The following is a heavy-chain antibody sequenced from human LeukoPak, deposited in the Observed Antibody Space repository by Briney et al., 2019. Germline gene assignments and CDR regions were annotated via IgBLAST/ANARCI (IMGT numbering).Heavy chain of an antibody. CDR1: ASTFTGHY. CDR3: VRDFDWGPDY. Sequence: ASVTVRCTASASTFTGHYLHWVRQAPGQGLEWMGWIYGHDGGTNSAQKFQDRVTMTRDTSITTAYMELTSLTPDDTAVYYCVRDFDWGPDYWGQGTLVTVSS. CDR2: IYGHDGGT. V-gene: IGHV1-2*02. J-gene: IGHJ4*02. D-gene: IGHD3-9*01.